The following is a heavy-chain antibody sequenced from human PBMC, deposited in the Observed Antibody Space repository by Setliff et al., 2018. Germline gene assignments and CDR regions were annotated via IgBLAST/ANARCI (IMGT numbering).Heavy chain of an antibody. Sequence: LSLTCNVYGGSFDTYYWSWIRQPPGKGLEWFGEINHSGSTNYKSSLKSRVTISVDTSKNQFSLKLNSVTAADTAVYYCARRWNFGPYGSGIHDAFDMWGQGTMVTVSS. CDR3: ARRWNFGPYGSGIHDAFDM. V-gene: IGHV4-34*01. CDR2: INHSGST. J-gene: IGHJ3*02. D-gene: IGHD3-10*01. CDR1: GGSFDTYY.